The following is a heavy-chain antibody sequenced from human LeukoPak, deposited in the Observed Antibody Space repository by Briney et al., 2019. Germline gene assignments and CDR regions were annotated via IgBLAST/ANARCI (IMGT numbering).Heavy chain of an antibody. CDR3: AKGQQFKLLWFGESPFNYYYYGMDV. Sequence: GGSLRLSCAASGFTFSSYAMSWVRQALGKGLEWVSAISGSGGSTYYADSVKGRFTISRDNSKNTLYLQMNSLRAEDTAVYYCAKGQQFKLLWFGESPFNYYYYGMDVWGQGTTVTVPS. J-gene: IGHJ6*02. CDR1: GFTFSSYA. CDR2: ISGSGGST. D-gene: IGHD3-10*01. V-gene: IGHV3-23*01.